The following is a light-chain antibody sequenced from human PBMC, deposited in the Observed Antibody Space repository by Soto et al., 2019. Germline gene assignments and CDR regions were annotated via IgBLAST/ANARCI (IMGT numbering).Light chain of an antibody. Sequence: QSALTQPPSASGSPGRSVTISCTGTSSDVGGYDYVSWFQQHPGKAPKLLIYRNNQRPSGVPDRFSASKSGTSASLAISGLRSEDEADYYCAAWDDSLSGDVLFGGGTKLTVL. CDR3: AAWDDSLSGDVL. CDR2: RNN. J-gene: IGLJ2*01. CDR1: SSDVGGYDY. V-gene: IGLV2-8*01.